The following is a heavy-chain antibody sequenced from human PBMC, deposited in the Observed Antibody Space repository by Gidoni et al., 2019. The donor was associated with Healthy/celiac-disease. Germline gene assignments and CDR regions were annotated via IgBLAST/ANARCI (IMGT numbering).Heavy chain of an antibody. V-gene: IGHV3-7*01. CDR2: IKQDGSEK. CDR1: GFTFSSYW. D-gene: IGHD4-17*01. Sequence: EVQLVESGGGLVQPGGSLSLSCAASGFTFSSYWMSWVRQAPGKGLEWVANIKQDGSEKYYVDSVKGRFTISRDNAKNSLYLQMNSLRAEDTAVYYCAREGDDYGDYYFDYWGQGTLVTVSS. CDR3: AREGDDYGDYYFDY. J-gene: IGHJ4*02.